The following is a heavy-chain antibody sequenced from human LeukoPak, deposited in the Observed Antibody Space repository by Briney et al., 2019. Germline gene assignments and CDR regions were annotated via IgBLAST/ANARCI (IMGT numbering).Heavy chain of an antibody. CDR1: GFTLSSYS. Sequence: PGGSLRLSCAASGFTLSSYSMNWVRQAPGKGLEWVSSISSSSSYIYYADSVKGRFTISRDNAKNSLYLQMNSLRAEDTAVYYCARDTSPSIAAAGYDAFDIWGQGTMVTVSS. J-gene: IGHJ3*02. V-gene: IGHV3-21*01. CDR3: ARDTSPSIAAAGYDAFDI. D-gene: IGHD6-13*01. CDR2: ISSSSSYI.